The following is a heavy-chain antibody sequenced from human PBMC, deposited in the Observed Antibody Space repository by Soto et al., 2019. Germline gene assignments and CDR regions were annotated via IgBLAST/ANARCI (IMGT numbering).Heavy chain of an antibody. V-gene: IGHV1-46*01. J-gene: IGHJ4*02. D-gene: IGHD3-22*01. Sequence: QVQLVQSGAEVKKPGASVKVSCKASGYTFTSHYMHWVRQAPGQGLEWMGIINPSGGSTDYAQKFQGRVTMTRDTSTSTGYMELSSLRSEDTAVYFCARDSLIGYDSSGFYYWGQGTLVTVSS. CDR1: GYTFTSHY. CDR2: INPSGGST. CDR3: ARDSLIGYDSSGFYY.